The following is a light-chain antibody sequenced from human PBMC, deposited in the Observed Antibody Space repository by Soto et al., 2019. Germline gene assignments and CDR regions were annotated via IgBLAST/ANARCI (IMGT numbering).Light chain of an antibody. CDR3: QSYDTSLGYV. J-gene: IGLJ1*01. CDR1: SSDIGAGYD. CDR2: TNN. Sequence: QSVLTQPPSVSGAPGQRVTISCTGSSSDIGAGYDVHWYQQLPGTAPKLLIYTNNNRPSGVPDRFSGSKSGTSASLAITGLQAEDEADYYCQSYDTSLGYVSGSGTKVTVL. V-gene: IGLV1-40*01.